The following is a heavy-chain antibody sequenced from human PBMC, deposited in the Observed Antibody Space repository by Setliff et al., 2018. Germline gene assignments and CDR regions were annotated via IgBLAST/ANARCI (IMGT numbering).Heavy chain of an antibody. CDR1: GFTFSNYD. J-gene: IGHJ4*02. CDR2: IRSSGDT. Sequence: LRLSCAASGFTFSNYDMHWVRQSPGKGLEWVSVIRSSGDTYYPGSVKGRFTISRDNAKKSLFLQMSSLRTGDTAVYFCARGGSSAWYGGGLDCWGQGTVVTVSS. CDR3: ARGGSSAWYGGGLDC. D-gene: IGHD6-19*01. V-gene: IGHV3-13*01.